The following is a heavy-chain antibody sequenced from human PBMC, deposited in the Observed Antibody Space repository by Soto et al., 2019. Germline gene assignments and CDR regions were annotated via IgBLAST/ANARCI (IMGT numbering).Heavy chain of an antibody. CDR2: VNPKSGNT. CDR1: GYSFSTYD. Sequence: QVQLVQSGAEVKKPGASVKVSCKASGYSFSTYDINWVRQAAGQGLAWMGWVNPKSGNTDYAQRFRGRVTMTSNTSISTAYMELSALPPEDTAVYYCARPYCDSTSCYTDWFDPWGQGTLVTVSS. CDR3: ARPYCDSTSCYTDWFDP. V-gene: IGHV1-8*01. J-gene: IGHJ5*02. D-gene: IGHD2-2*02.